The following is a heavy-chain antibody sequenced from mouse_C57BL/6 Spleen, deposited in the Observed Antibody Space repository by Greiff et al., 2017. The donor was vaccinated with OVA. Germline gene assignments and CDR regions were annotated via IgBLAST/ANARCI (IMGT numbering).Heavy chain of an antibody. V-gene: IGHV1-4*01. D-gene: IGHD1-1*01. CDR2: INPSSGYT. Sequence: QVQLKQSGAELARPGASVKMSCKASGYTFTSYTMHWVKQRPGQGLEWIGYINPSSGYTKYNQKFKDKATLTADKSSSTAYMQLSSLTSEDSAVYYCARDGSSYGYFDVWGTGTTVTVSS. CDR3: ARDGSSYGYFDV. J-gene: IGHJ1*03. CDR1: GYTFTSYT.